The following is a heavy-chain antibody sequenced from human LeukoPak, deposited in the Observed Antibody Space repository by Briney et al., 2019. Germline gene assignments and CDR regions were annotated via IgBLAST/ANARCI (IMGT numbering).Heavy chain of an antibody. Sequence: SGGSLRLSCAASGFTFSDYYMSWIRQAPGKGLEWVSYISSSGSTIYYADSVKGRFTISRDNAKNSLCLQMNSLRAEDTAVYYCARSPKAVAGTGNDYWGQGTLVTVSS. CDR3: ARSPKAVAGTGNDY. J-gene: IGHJ4*02. D-gene: IGHD6-19*01. CDR1: GFTFSDYY. CDR2: ISSSGSTI. V-gene: IGHV3-11*01.